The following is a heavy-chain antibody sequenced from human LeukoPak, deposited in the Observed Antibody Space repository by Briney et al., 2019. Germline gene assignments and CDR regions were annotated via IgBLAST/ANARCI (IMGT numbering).Heavy chain of an antibody. CDR1: GFTFSSYW. CDR2: INSDGSST. Sequence: GGSLRLSCAASGFTFSSYWMHWVRQAPGKGLVWVSRINSDGSSTSYADSVKGRFTISRDNAKNTLYLQMNSLRAEDTAVYYCAREEAVAGTGYFDYWGQGTLVTVSS. CDR3: AREEAVAGTGYFDY. J-gene: IGHJ4*02. V-gene: IGHV3-74*01. D-gene: IGHD6-19*01.